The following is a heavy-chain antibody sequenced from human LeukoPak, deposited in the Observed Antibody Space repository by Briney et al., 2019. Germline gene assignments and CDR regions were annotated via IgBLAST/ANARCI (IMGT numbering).Heavy chain of an antibody. Sequence: GGSLRLSCAASGFTFSSYEMNWVRQAPGKGLEWVSYISSSGSTIYYADSAKGRFTISRDNAKNSLYLQMNSLRAEDTAVYYCARSGSLPQIDYWGQGTLVTVSS. D-gene: IGHD3-10*01. CDR3: ARSGSLPQIDY. J-gene: IGHJ4*02. CDR2: ISSSGSTI. V-gene: IGHV3-48*03. CDR1: GFTFSSYE.